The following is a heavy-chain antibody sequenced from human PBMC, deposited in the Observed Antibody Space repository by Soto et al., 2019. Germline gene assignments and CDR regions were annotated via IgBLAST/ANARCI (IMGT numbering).Heavy chain of an antibody. Sequence: QITLKESGPTLVKPTQTLTLTRTFSGFSLSTSGVGVGWIRQPPGKALEWLALIYWDDDKRYSPSLKSRLTITKDTSKHQVVLTMTNMDPVDTATYYCAHRPAPDYSIGGNWFDPWGQGTLVTVSS. CDR2: IYWDDDK. V-gene: IGHV2-5*02. D-gene: IGHD4-4*01. CDR3: AHRPAPDYSIGGNWFDP. CDR1: GFSLSTSGVG. J-gene: IGHJ5*02.